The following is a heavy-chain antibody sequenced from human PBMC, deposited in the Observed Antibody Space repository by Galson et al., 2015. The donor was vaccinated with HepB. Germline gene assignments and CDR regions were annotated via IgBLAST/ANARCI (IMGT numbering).Heavy chain of an antibody. V-gene: IGHV3-33*01. CDR1: GFTLSTYG. J-gene: IGHJ3*02. Sequence: SLRLSCAASGFTLSTYGMHWVRRAPGKGLEWVAVIWPDGNEKYYADSVKGRFTISRDKSKNTQYLQMNSLRAEDTAVYYCARNLWGSGVNAFDIWGQGTMVTVSS. CDR2: IWPDGNEK. CDR3: ARNLWGSGVNAFDI. D-gene: IGHD2-21*01.